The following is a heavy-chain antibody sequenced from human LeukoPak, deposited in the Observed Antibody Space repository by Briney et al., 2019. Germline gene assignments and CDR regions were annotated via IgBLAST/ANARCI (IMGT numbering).Heavy chain of an antibody. D-gene: IGHD5-24*01. CDR3: ARGMAVYFYYGMDV. CDR1: GGSFSGYY. J-gene: IGHJ6*02. Sequence: SETLSLNCAVYGGSFSGYYWSWIRQPPGKGLEWIGEINHSGSTNYNPSLKSRVTISVDTSKNQFSLKLSSVTAADTAVYYCARGMAVYFYYGMDVWGQGTTVTVSS. CDR2: INHSGST. V-gene: IGHV4-34*01.